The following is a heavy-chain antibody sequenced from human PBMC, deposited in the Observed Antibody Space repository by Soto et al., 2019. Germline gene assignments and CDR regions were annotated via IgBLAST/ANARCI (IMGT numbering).Heavy chain of an antibody. Sequence: PGGSLRLSCAASGFTFSSYGMHWVRQAPGKGLEWVAVISYDGSNKYYADSVKGRFTISRDNSKNTLYPQMNSLRAEDTAVYYCAKDRRVTVGDYYYGMDVWGQGTTVTVSS. CDR1: GFTFSSYG. CDR2: ISYDGSNK. J-gene: IGHJ6*02. CDR3: AKDRRVTVGDYYYGMDV. D-gene: IGHD3-16*01. V-gene: IGHV3-30*18.